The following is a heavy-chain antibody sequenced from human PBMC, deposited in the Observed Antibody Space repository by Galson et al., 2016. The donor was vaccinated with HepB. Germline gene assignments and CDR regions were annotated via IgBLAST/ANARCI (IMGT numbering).Heavy chain of an antibody. V-gene: IGHV3-21*01. CDR3: ARGDIVGAIFDY. CDR2: ISSSSYI. D-gene: IGHD1-26*01. Sequence: SLRLSCAASGFSFSTYGMHWVRQAPGKGLEWVSSISSSSYIYYADSVKGRFTISRDNAKNSLYLQMNSLRAEDTAVYYCARGDIVGAIFDYWGQGTLVTVSS. J-gene: IGHJ4*02. CDR1: GFSFSTYG.